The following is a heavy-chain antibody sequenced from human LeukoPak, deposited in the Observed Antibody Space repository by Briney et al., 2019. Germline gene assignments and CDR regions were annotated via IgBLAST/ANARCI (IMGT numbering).Heavy chain of an antibody. D-gene: IGHD2-2*01. J-gene: IGHJ6*02. CDR2: INPNSGGT. CDR1: GYTFTGYY. V-gene: IGHV1-2*02. Sequence: ASVKVSCKASGYTFTGYYMHWVRQAPGQGLEWMGWINPNSGGTNYAQKFQGRVTMTRDTSISTAYMELSRLRSDDTAVYYCAKGLEYQLLVGYDYYGMDVWGQGTTVTVSS. CDR3: AKGLEYQLLVGYDYYGMDV.